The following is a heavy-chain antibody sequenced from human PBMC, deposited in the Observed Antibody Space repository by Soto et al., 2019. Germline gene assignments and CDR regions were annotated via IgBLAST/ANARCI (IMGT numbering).Heavy chain of an antibody. J-gene: IGHJ6*03. CDR1: GFTVSSNY. CDR2: IYSGGST. D-gene: IGHD6-13*01. V-gene: IGHV3-53*04. Sequence: EVQLVESGGGLVQPGGSLRLSCAASGFTVSSNYMSWVRQAPGKGLEWVSVIYSGGSTYYADAVKGRFIISRHNSKNTLSLQMNCLQAEDTAVYDCARAHIAEAGSDRYYYYYLDVWGKGTTVTVSS. CDR3: ARAHIAEAGSDRYYYYYLDV.